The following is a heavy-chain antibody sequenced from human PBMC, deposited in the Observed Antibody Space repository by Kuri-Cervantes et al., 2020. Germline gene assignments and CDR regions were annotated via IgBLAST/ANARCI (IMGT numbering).Heavy chain of an antibody. CDR2: IYYSGST. Sequence: GSLRLSCTVSGGSISSYYWSWIRQPPGKGLEWIGYIYYSGSTNYNPSLKSRVTISVDTSKNQFSLKLSSVTAADTAVYYCAREYGDYWGQGTLVTVSS. J-gene: IGHJ4*02. V-gene: IGHV4-59*12. CDR1: GGSISSYY. D-gene: IGHD4-17*01. CDR3: AREYGDY.